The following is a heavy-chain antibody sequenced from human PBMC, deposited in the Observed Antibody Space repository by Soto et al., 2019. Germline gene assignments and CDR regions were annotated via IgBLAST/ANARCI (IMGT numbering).Heavy chain of an antibody. V-gene: IGHV6-1*01. Sequence: SQTLSLTCAISGDSVSSNSAAWNWIRQSPSRGLEWLGRTYYRSKWYNDYAVSVKSRITINPDTSKNQFSLQLKSVTPEDTAVYYCARVKKVGAAGHYYYGMDVWGQGTTLTVSS. CDR3: ARVKKVGAAGHYYYGMDV. J-gene: IGHJ6*02. CDR1: GDSVSSNSAA. CDR2: TYYRSKWYN. D-gene: IGHD6-13*01.